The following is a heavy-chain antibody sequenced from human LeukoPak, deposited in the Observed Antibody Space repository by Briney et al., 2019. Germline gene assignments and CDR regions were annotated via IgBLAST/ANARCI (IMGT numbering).Heavy chain of an antibody. CDR2: IIPIFGTA. CDR1: GGTFSSYA. V-gene: IGHV1-69*05. Sequence: GASVKVSCKASGGTFSSYAISWVRQAPGQGLEWMGGIIPIFGTANYAQKFQGRVTITTDESTSTAYMELSSLRSGDTAVYYCATNSSSYPHEYYFDYWGQGTLVTVSS. CDR3: ATNSSSYPHEYYFDY. D-gene: IGHD6-6*01. J-gene: IGHJ4*02.